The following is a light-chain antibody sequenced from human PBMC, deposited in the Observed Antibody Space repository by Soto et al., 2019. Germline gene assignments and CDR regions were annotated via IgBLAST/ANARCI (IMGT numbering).Light chain of an antibody. V-gene: IGKV1-9*01. CDR3: QKLHNFPLT. Sequence: DIQLTQSPSLLSASVGDRVTITCRASQGISSYLAWYQQKPGKAPKLLIYAASTLQSGVPSRFSGSGYGTEFTLTISSLQPDDFASYYCQKLHNFPLTFGQGTRLEIK. CDR2: AAS. CDR1: QGISSY. J-gene: IGKJ5*01.